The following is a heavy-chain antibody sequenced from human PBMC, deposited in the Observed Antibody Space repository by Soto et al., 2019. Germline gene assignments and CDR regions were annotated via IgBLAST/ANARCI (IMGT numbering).Heavy chain of an antibody. V-gene: IGHV3-23*01. CDR3: ATDIQGRGATTGDDAFDI. CDR1: EFTFSNYA. D-gene: IGHD3-10*01. CDR2: ISSRGDIT. Sequence: EVQLLESGGGLVQPGGSLRLSCVGSEFTFSNYAMNWVRQAPGEGPEWVSLISSRGDITYYADSVKGRFSISRDNSKNTLYLGMNSLRVADTAIYYCATDIQGRGATTGDDAFDIWGQGTMVIVSS. J-gene: IGHJ3*02.